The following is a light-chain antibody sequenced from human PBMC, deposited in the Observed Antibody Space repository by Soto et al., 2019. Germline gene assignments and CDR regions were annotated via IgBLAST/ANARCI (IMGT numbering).Light chain of an antibody. Sequence: EFVLTQSPATLSLSPGERATLSCRASQSVGSYLAWYQQKSGQAPRLLIYAASNRATGIPARFSGSGSGTDFTLPISSLEPEDFAVYYCQQRSNWPLTFGGGTTVEI. CDR1: QSVGSY. J-gene: IGKJ4*01. CDR2: AAS. CDR3: QQRSNWPLT. V-gene: IGKV3-11*01.